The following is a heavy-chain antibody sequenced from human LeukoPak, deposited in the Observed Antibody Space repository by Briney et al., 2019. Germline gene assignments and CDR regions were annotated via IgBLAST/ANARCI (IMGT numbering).Heavy chain of an antibody. CDR2: INPSGGST. CDR1: GYTFTSYY. Sequence: ASVKASCKASGYTFTSYYIHWVRQAPGQGLEWMGIINPSGGSTSYAQKFQGRVTMTRDTSTSTVYMELSSLRSEDTAVYYCARGIAVAGQLGPRYFDYWGQGTLVTVSS. J-gene: IGHJ4*02. V-gene: IGHV1-46*01. D-gene: IGHD6-19*01. CDR3: ARGIAVAGQLGPRYFDY.